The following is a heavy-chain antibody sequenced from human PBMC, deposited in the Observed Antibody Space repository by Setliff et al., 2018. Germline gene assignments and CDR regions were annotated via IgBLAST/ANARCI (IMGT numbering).Heavy chain of an antibody. D-gene: IGHD1-26*01. J-gene: IGHJ4*02. Sequence: SETLSLTCTVPGGSISSSGYYWSWIRQPPGKGLEWVGNIYYSGRTYYNPSLKSRVTISVDTSKNQFSLKLTSVTAADTAVYYCAKITGMVGATPYYFDYWGQGTLVTVSS. CDR3: AKITGMVGATPYYFDY. V-gene: IGHV4-39*01. CDR2: IYYSGRT. CDR1: GGSISSSGYY.